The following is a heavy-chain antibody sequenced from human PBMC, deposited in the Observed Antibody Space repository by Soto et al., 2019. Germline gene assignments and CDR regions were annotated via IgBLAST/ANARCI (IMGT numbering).Heavy chain of an antibody. J-gene: IGHJ4*02. Sequence: QVQLVESGGGVVQPGRSLRLSCAASGFTFSSYGMHWVRQAPGKGLEWVAVISYDGSNKYYADSVKGRFTISRDNSKNTLYLQMNSLRAEDTAVYYCAKVDYSGSYFDYWGQGTLVTVSS. D-gene: IGHD1-26*01. CDR2: ISYDGSNK. V-gene: IGHV3-30*18. CDR3: AKVDYSGSYFDY. CDR1: GFTFSSYG.